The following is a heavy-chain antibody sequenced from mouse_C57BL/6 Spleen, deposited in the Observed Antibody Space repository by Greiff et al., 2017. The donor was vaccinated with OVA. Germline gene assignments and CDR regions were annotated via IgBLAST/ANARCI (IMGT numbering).Heavy chain of an antibody. CDR1: GYAFSSSW. CDR3: ARSGDYGPAY. J-gene: IGHJ3*01. Sequence: QVQLQQSGPELVKPGASVKISCKASGYAFSSSWMNWVKQRPGKGLEWIGRIYPGDGDTNYNGKFKGKATLTADKSSSTAYMQLSSLTSEDSAVYFCARSGDYGPAYWGQGTLVTVSA. V-gene: IGHV1-82*01. CDR2: IYPGDGDT. D-gene: IGHD2-4*01.